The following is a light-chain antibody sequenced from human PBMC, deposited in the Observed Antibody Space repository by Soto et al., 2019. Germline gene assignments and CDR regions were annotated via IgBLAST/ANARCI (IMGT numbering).Light chain of an antibody. CDR1: QSISNW. CDR3: QQYNSYSTIT. J-gene: IGKJ5*01. CDR2: KAS. V-gene: IGKV1-5*03. Sequence: DIQMTQSPSTLSASVGDRVTITCRASQSISNWLAWYQQKPGKAPKSLIYKASSLQSGVPSRFSGSGSGTEFTLTISCLQPDDFATYYCQQYNSYSTITFGQGTRLEIK.